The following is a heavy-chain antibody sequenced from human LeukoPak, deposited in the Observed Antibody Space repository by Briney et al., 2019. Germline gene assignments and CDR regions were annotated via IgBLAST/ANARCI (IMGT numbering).Heavy chain of an antibody. CDR3: ARDAEGPLDV. CDR2: ISTDLVST. J-gene: IGHJ6*04. V-gene: IGHV3-64*01. Sequence: GGSLRLSCAASGFTFSTYAMHWVRQAPGKGLEFASAISTDLVSTYYANSVKGRFTISRDNSKNTLYLQMGSLRTEDMAVYYCARDAEGPLDVWAKGTTVTISS. CDR1: GFTFSTYA. D-gene: IGHD1-14*01.